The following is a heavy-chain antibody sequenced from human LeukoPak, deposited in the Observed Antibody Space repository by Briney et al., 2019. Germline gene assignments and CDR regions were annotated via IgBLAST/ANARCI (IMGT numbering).Heavy chain of an antibody. J-gene: IGHJ4*02. CDR2: IYHSGST. D-gene: IGHD5-18*01. Sequence: SETLSLTCTVSGYSISSGYYWGWIRPPPGKGLEWIGSIYHSGSTYYNPSLKSRVTISVDTSKNQFSLKLSSVTAADTAVYYCARGTSGYEASFDYWGQGTLVTVSS. CDR3: ARGTSGYEASFDY. CDR1: GYSISSGYY. V-gene: IGHV4-38-2*02.